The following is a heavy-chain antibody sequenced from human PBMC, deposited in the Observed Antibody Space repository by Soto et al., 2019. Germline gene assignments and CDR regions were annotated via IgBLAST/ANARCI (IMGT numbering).Heavy chain of an antibody. CDR1: GFSFGNYD. CDR3: ARRHGYNYDY. Sequence: QVQLVESGGGVVQPGSSLRLSCEASGFSFGNYDMHWVRQAPGKGLEWVALIWYDGSDKNYVDSVKGRFTISRDNSKSTLYLQMNSLRVEDTAVYYCARRHGYNYDYWGQGTLVTVSS. V-gene: IGHV3-33*01. D-gene: IGHD5-12*01. J-gene: IGHJ4*02. CDR2: IWYDGSDK.